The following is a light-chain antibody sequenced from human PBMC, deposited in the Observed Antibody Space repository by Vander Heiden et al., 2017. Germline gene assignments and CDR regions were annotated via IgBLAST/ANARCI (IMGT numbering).Light chain of an antibody. CDR1: SSDVGNYDY. V-gene: IGLV2-11*01. CDR3: FSDAGVVSYWV. J-gene: IGLJ3*02. CDR2: DVT. Sequence: QSALTQPRSVSGSPGQSVTISCTGTSSDVGNYDYVSWYQQHPGKATKLIIYDVTKRPSGVPDRFSGSKSGNTASLTISGLQAQDEAHYHCFSDAGVVSYWVFGGGTKVTVL.